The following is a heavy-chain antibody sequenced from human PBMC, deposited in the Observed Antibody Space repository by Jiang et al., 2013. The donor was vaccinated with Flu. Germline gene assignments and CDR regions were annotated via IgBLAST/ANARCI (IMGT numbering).Heavy chain of an antibody. J-gene: IGHJ4*02. D-gene: IGHD4-17*01. CDR2: IYYSGST. CDR3: EIFTTVTMAFDY. Sequence: GLVKPSQTLSLTCTVSGGSISSGGYYWSWIRQHPGKGLEWIGYIYYSGSTYYNPSLKSRVTISVDTSKNQFSLKLSSVTAADTAVYYCEIFTTVTMAFDYWGQGTLVTVSS. V-gene: IGHV4-31*03. CDR1: GGSISSGGYY.